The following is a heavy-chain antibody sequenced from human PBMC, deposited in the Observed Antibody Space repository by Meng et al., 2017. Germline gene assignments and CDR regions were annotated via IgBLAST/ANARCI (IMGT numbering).Heavy chain of an antibody. CDR3: AREIAVAAHYYWYFDL. J-gene: IGHJ2*01. Sequence: QLHLQQWGAGLLKPSETLSLTCAAYGGSFSGDYWSWIRQPPGKGLEWIGEINRSGSTNYNPSLKSRVTISVDTSKNQFSLKLNSVTAADTAVYYCAREIAVAAHYYWYFDLWGRGTLVTVSS. CDR1: GGSFSGDY. D-gene: IGHD6-19*01. V-gene: IGHV4-34*02. CDR2: INRSGST.